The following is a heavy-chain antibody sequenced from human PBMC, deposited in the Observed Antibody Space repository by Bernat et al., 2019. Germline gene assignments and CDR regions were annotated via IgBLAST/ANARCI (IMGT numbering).Heavy chain of an antibody. J-gene: IGHJ4*02. CDR2: ISGSGGST. Sequence: ELQLLESGGGLVQPGGSLRLSCAASGFTFSSYAMSWVRQAPGKGLDWVSAISGSGGSTYYSDSVKARFTKSRDNSKNTRYLQMNSLRAEDTAVNYGAKDLGGSISIVQGVIMFWDQGTLVSLSS. V-gene: IGHV3-23*01. D-gene: IGHD3-10*01. CDR1: GFTFSSYA. CDR3: AKDLGGSISIVQGVIMF.